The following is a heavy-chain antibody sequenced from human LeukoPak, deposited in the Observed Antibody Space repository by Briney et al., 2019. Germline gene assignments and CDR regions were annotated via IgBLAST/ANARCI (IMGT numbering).Heavy chain of an antibody. CDR2: ISSSSSYI. V-gene: IGHV3-21*01. J-gene: IGHJ4*02. Sequence: GGSLRLSCAASGFTFRSYSMNWVRQAPGKGLEWVSSISSSSSYIYYADSVKGRFTISRDNAKNSLYLQMNSLRAEDTAVYYCASFWSGYRTPYDYWGQGTLVTVSS. CDR1: GFTFRSYS. CDR3: ASFWSGYRTPYDY. D-gene: IGHD3-3*01.